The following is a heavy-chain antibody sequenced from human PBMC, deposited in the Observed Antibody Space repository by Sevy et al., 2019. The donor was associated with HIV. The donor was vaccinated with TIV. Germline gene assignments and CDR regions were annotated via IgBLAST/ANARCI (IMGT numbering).Heavy chain of an antibody. CDR3: ARFPPERAFDI. CDR1: GLPFSSYA. Sequence: GGSLRLSCAASGLPFSSYAMHWLRQGPGKGLEWVAVISYDARNEAYADSVKGRFTISRDNSKNTLYLQMNSLRAEDTAVYYCARFPPERAFDIWGQRTMVTVSS. V-gene: IGHV3-30*04. CDR2: ISYDARNE. J-gene: IGHJ3*02.